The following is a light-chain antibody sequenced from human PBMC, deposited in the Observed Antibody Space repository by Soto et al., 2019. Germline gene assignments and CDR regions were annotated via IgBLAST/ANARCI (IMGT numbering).Light chain of an antibody. CDR2: VAS. V-gene: IGKV3-20*01. J-gene: IGKJ4*01. CDR1: QSVGRNY. CDR3: QQYDTSPLT. Sequence: EIVLTQSPGTLSVSPGERATLSCRASQSVGRNYLAWYQQKPGQAPRLLIDVASSRTTGIPDRCSGSGSGTDFTLTISRLEPEDFAEYYCQQYDTSPLTFGGGTKVETK.